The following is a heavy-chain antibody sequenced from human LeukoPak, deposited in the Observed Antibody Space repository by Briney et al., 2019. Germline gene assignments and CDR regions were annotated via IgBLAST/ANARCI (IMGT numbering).Heavy chain of an antibody. CDR2: IIPIFGTA. V-gene: IGHV1-69*05. CDR3: ARGDIVVVSVKAFDI. CDR1: GGTFISYA. J-gene: IGHJ3*02. D-gene: IGHD2-21*01. Sequence: SVKVSCKASGGTFISYAISWVRQAPGQGLEWMGGIIPIFGTANYAQKFQGRVTITTDESTSTAYMELSSLRSEDTAVYYCARGDIVVVSVKAFDIWGQGTMVTVSS.